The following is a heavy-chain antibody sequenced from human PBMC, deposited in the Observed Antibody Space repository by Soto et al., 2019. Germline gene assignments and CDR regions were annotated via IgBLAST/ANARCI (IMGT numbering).Heavy chain of an antibody. J-gene: IGHJ5*01. CDR2: IKEDGSEK. Sequence: EVQLVESGGGLVQPGGSLSLSYAASGFTFSSFWMSWVRQAPGKGLEWVADIKEDGSEKYYVDSVKGRFTISRDNAKNSLYLQMNSLRAEDTAVYYCAKAGSGWFEYWGQGILVTVSS. CDR3: AKAGSGWFEY. CDR1: GFTFSSFW. V-gene: IGHV3-7*01. D-gene: IGHD6-19*01.